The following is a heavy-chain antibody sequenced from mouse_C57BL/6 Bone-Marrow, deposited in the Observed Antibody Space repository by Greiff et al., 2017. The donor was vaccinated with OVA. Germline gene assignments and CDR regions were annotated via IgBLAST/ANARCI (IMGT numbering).Heavy chain of an antibody. CDR1: GYTFTSYG. CDR2: IYPRSGNT. CDR3: AAKCPLLPGYFDV. D-gene: IGHD1-1*01. V-gene: IGHV1-81*01. Sequence: QVQLQQSGAELARPGASVKLSCKASGYTFTSYGISWVKQRTGQGLEWIGEIYPRSGNTYYNEKFKGKATLTADNSSSTAYMELRSLTSEDSAVYFCAAKCPLLPGYFDVWGTGTTVTVSS. J-gene: IGHJ1*03.